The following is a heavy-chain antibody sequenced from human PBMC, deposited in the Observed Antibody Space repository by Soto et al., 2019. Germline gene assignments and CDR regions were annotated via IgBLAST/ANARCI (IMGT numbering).Heavy chain of an antibody. D-gene: IGHD2-21*02. J-gene: IGHJ4*02. CDR3: ARQRTTVVTQAYFDH. CDR2: IYYSGRT. CDR1: GESISSSSYY. V-gene: IGHV4-39*01. Sequence: SETLSLTCIVSGESISSSSYYWGWIHQPPGKGLEWIGSIYYSGRTYYNPSFKSRVTISIDTSKNQFSLKLSSVTATDTAVYYCARQRTTVVTQAYFDHWGQGALVTVSS.